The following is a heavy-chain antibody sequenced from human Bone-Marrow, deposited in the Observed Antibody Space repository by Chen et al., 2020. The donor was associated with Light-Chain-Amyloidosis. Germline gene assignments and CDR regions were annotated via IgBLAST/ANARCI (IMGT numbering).Heavy chain of an antibody. CDR2: VHTSGTT. D-gene: IGHD6-19*01. J-gene: IGHJ3*02. CDR1: GGSISNYY. V-gene: IGHV4-59*01. Sequence: QVQLQESGPGLVRPSETLSLTCTVSGGSISNYYWSRIRQPPGKGLEWIGYVHTSGTTNYKASLESRVTISADTSRNQFSLKMNLVTAADTAVYYCARGGWVHAFDIWGRGTTVIVSS. CDR3: ARGGWVHAFDI.